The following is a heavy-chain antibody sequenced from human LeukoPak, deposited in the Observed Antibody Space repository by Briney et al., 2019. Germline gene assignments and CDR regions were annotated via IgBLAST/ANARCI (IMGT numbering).Heavy chain of an antibody. D-gene: IGHD2-21*01. CDR1: GFTFSSYG. J-gene: IGHJ3*02. V-gene: IGHV3-33*01. Sequence: GGSLRLSCAASGFTFSSYGMHWVRQAPGKGLEWVAVIWYDGSNKYYADSVKGRFTISRDNAKNSLYLQMNSPRAEDTAVYYCARVGEDAFDIWGQGTMVTVSS. CDR3: ARVGEDAFDI. CDR2: IWYDGSNK.